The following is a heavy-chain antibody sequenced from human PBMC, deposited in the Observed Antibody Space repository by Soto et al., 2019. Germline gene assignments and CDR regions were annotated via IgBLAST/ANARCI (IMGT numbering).Heavy chain of an antibody. Sequence: SETLSLTCTVSGASISDGGFSWSWIRQSPGKGLEWIGYISHLESTYFHPSFKSRLTMSIDRTRNQFSLKLSSVTAADMAVYYCARGGGYDSFDYWGQGVLVTVSS. CDR3: ARGGGYDSFDY. V-gene: IGHV4-30-2*06. CDR1: GASISDGGFS. D-gene: IGHD5-12*01. CDR2: ISHLEST. J-gene: IGHJ4*02.